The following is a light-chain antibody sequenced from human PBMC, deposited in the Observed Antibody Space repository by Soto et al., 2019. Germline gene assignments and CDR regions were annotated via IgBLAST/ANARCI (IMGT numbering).Light chain of an antibody. CDR2: GAS. V-gene: IGKV3-15*01. J-gene: IGKJ1*01. CDR1: QSISTY. Sequence: EILLTQSPPTLSLSPGESATLSCWASQSISTYLGWYQQKPGQAPRLLIYGASTRATGIPARFGGSGSGTEFTLTISSLQSEDFAIYYCQQYNNWPPWTFGQGTKVDI. CDR3: QQYNNWPPWT.